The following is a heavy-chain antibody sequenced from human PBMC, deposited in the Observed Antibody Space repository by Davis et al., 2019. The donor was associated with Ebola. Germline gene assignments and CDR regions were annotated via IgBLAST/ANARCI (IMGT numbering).Heavy chain of an antibody. J-gene: IGHJ2*01. V-gene: IGHV4-34*01. Sequence: QTLSLTRGLFGGYLSDYYWSWIRLTPGKGLEWIGEIEQSGITNYKSSLESRVTISVATSKNQFSLKLNSLTAADTAVYYCARGSLGSMYFDLWGRGTLVTVSS. CDR3: ARGSLGSMYFDL. CDR2: IEQSGIT. CDR1: GGYLSDYY. D-gene: IGHD1-26*01.